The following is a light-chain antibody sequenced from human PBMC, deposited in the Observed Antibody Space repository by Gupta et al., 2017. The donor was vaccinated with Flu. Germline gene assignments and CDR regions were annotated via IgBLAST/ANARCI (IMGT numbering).Light chain of an antibody. V-gene: IGKV4-1*01. Sequence: SLGDRATISCKSSRNSLWDSNNKNYLAWYRQTPGQPPRLLMYWASTRESGVPDRFSGSGSGTDFTLTIDNLQAEDVAVYYCQQDDSFPTTFGQGTRLEI. CDR3: QQDDSFPTT. CDR1: RNSLWDSNNKNY. J-gene: IGKJ5*01. CDR2: WAS.